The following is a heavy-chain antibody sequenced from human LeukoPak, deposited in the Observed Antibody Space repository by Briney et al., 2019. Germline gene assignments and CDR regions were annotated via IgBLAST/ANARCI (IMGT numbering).Heavy chain of an antibody. J-gene: IGHJ4*02. Sequence: PGGSLRLSCAASGFTFSEYWMSWVRQAPGKGLEWVANIRQNGSEIAYADSVEGRFTISRDDAQKSLYPEMNRLRVEDTAVYYCADPGVGHWGQGTLVTVSA. CDR1: GFTFSEYW. D-gene: IGHD2-8*01. V-gene: IGHV3-7*01. CDR2: IRQNGSEI. CDR3: ADPGVGH.